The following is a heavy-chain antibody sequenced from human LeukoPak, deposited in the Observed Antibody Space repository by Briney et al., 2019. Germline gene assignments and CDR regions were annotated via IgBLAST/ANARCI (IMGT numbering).Heavy chain of an antibody. CDR2: ISYDGSNK. D-gene: IGHD1-26*01. CDR1: GFTFSSYA. Sequence: GGSLRFSCAASGFTFSSYAMHWVRQAPGKGLEWVAVISYDGSNKYYADSVKGRFTISRDNSKNTLYLQMNSLRAEDTAVYYCARDQASGSYSFAPSGQGTLVTVSS. J-gene: IGHJ5*02. CDR3: ARDQASGSYSFAP. V-gene: IGHV3-30-3*01.